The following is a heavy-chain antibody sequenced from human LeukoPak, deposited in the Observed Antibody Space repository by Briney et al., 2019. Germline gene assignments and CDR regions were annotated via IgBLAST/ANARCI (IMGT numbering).Heavy chain of an antibody. CDR3: ARDKPARRELRGPFDY. D-gene: IGHD1-26*01. J-gene: IGHJ4*02. CDR2: ISAYNGNT. V-gene: IGHV1-18*01. CDR1: GYTFTSYG. Sequence: ASVKVSCKASGYTFTSYGISWVRQAPGQGLEWMGWISAYNGNTNYAQKLQGRVTMTTDTSTSTAYMELRSLRSDDTAVYYCARDKPARRELRGPFDYWGQGTLVTVSS.